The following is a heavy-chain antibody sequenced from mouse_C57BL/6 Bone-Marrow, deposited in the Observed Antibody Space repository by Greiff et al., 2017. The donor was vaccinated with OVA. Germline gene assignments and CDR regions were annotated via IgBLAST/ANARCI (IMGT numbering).Heavy chain of an antibody. CDR2: IYPRSGNT. CDR3: ARWDYYGSSDYAMDY. J-gene: IGHJ4*01. Sequence: LQESGAELARPGASVKLSCKASGYTFTSYGISWVKQRTGQGLEWIGEIYPRSGNTYYNEKFKGKATLTADKSSSTAYMELRSLTSEDSAVYFCARWDYYGSSDYAMDYWGQGTSVTVSS. V-gene: IGHV1-81*01. CDR1: GYTFTSYG. D-gene: IGHD1-1*01.